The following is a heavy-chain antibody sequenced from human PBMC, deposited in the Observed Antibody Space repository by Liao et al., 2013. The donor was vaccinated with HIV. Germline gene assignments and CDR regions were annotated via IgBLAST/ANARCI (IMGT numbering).Heavy chain of an antibody. CDR3: ARGFRLRLGLVDY. D-gene: IGHD3-16*01. V-gene: IGHV4-61*02. Sequence: QVQLQESGPGLVKPSQTLSLTCTVSGGSISSGSYYWTWIRQPAGKGLEWIAEINRHARANYNPYLQSRTTISVDTSRNQFSLTLASVTAADTAVYYCARGFRLRLGLVDYWGQGTLVTVSS. CDR1: GGSISSGSYY. CDR2: INRHARA. J-gene: IGHJ4*02.